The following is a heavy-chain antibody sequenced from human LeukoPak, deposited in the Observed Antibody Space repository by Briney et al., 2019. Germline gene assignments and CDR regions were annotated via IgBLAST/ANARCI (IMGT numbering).Heavy chain of an antibody. CDR1: GFTVSSNY. CDR3: AKHSGSPLHFDY. Sequence: TGGSLRLSCAASGFTVSSNYMSWVRQAPGKGLEWVSVIYSGGSTYYADSVKGRFTISRDNSKNTLYLQMNSLRAEDTAVYYCAKHSGSPLHFDYWGQGTLVTVSS. CDR2: IYSGGST. J-gene: IGHJ4*02. V-gene: IGHV3-53*01. D-gene: IGHD1-26*01.